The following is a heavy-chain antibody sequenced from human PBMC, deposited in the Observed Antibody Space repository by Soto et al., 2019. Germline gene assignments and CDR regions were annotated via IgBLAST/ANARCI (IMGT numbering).Heavy chain of an antibody. CDR2: VSSSGKT. CDR1: GGSVTPYY. CDR3: ARQQYTVVTAFDV. J-gene: IGHJ3*01. V-gene: IGHV4-59*02. D-gene: IGHD2-15*01. Sequence: QVQLQESGPGLVKTSDTLSLTCTVSGGSVTPYYWSWIRQYPGEGLEWIGYVSSSGKTGYNPALKSRVAMSIDTSKNEFSLKLTSLTAADAATYYCARQQYTVVTAFDVWGQGTTVAGSS.